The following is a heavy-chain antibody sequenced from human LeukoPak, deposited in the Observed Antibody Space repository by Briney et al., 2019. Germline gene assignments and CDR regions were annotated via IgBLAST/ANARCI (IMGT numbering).Heavy chain of an antibody. J-gene: IGHJ4*02. V-gene: IGHV4-38-2*02. CDR2: IYHSGST. CDR3: ARDQDYYGSGSYGPDH. CDR1: GYSITTGYY. D-gene: IGHD3-10*01. Sequence: SETLSLTCTVFGYSITTGYYWGWIRQPPGKGLEWIGSIYHSGSTFYNPSLKSRVTISVDTSKNQFSLKLSSVTAADTAIYYCARDQDYYGSGSYGPDHWGQGTQVTVSS.